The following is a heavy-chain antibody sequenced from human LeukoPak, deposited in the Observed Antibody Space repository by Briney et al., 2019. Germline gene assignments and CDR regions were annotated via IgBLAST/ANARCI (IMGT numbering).Heavy chain of an antibody. CDR3: ARDRVDCSGGSCYSDY. D-gene: IGHD2-15*01. J-gene: IGHJ4*02. CDR1: GFTFSSYS. V-gene: IGHV3-48*01. CDR2: ISSSSSTI. Sequence: GGSLRLSCAASGFTFSSYSMNWVRQAPGKGLEWVSYISSSSSTIYYADSVKGRFTISRDNSKNTLYLQMNSLRAEDTAVYYCARDRVDCSGGSCYSDYWGQGTLVTVSS.